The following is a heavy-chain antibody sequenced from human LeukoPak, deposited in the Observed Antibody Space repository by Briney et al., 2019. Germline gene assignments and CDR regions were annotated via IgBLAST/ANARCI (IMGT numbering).Heavy chain of an antibody. CDR3: ARGHLVQ. V-gene: IGHV3-53*01. CDR1: GFTVSSIS. CDR2: ISSGGTT. Sequence: PGGSLRLSCAASGFTVSSISMSWVRQAPGKGLEWVSVISSGGTTYYADSVKGRFTISRDTSKNMLYLQMNGLRAEDTAFYYCARGHLVQGGERPLVTVSS. J-gene: IGHJ4*02.